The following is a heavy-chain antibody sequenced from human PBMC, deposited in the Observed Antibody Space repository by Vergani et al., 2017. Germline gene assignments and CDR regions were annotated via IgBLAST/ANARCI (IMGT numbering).Heavy chain of an antibody. CDR2: ISYDGTNK. J-gene: IGHJ2*01. Sequence: QVQLVESGGGVVQPGRSLRLSCAASGFTFSSYGMHWVRQAPGKGLEWVAVISYDGTNKYYADSVKGRFTISRDNSKNTLYLQMNSLRAEDTAVYYCAKVARGYDDSLYRYFDLWGRGTLVTVSS. CDR1: GFTFSSYG. CDR3: AKVARGYDDSLYRYFDL. D-gene: IGHD5-12*01. V-gene: IGHV3-30*18.